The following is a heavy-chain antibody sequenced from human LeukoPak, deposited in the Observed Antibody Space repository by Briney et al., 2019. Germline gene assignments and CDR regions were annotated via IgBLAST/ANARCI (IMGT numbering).Heavy chain of an antibody. V-gene: IGHV1-69*13. CDR2: IIPIFGTA. CDR3: ARVLLDTAMAQGYYFDY. CDR1: GGTFRSHA. Sequence: SVKVSCKASGGTFRSHAISWVRQAPGQGLEWMGGIIPIFGTANYAQKFQGRVTITADESTSTAYVELSSLRSEDTAVYYCARVLLDTAMAQGYYFDYWGQGTLVTVSS. D-gene: IGHD5-18*01. J-gene: IGHJ4*02.